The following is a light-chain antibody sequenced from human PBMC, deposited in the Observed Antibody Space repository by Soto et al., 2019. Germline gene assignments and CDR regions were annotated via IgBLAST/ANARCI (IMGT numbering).Light chain of an antibody. V-gene: IGKV1-5*01. CDR3: QQYNSYS. Sequence: DIQMTQSPSTLPASVGDRVTLTCRASQSISNWLAWYQQKPGTAPKVLIYHASKVQSGDPSKFNGSGPGTEYTLTISSLQPDDFATYYCQQYNSYSFGQGTKVDIK. CDR1: QSISNW. CDR2: HAS. J-gene: IGKJ1*01.